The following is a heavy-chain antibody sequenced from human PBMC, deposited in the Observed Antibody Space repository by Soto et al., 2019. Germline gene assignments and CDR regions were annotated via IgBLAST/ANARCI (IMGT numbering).Heavy chain of an antibody. D-gene: IGHD5-18*01. Sequence: QVQLVQSGAEVKKPGASVKVSCQTSGYNFSAYYFNWVRQAAGQGPEWMGWLNPRNGQTGYVQKFRGRVTMTRDTSIATVYLELRRLTSEDTAIYFFARETDTSMVDYWGQGTLVTVSS. CDR1: GYNFSAYY. J-gene: IGHJ4*02. CDR3: ARETDTSMVDY. CDR2: LNPRNGQT. V-gene: IGHV1-8*01.